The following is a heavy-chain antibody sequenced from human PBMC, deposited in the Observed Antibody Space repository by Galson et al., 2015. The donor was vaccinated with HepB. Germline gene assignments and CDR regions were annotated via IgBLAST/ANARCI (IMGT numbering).Heavy chain of an antibody. CDR3: AKERYYGSGSYSQWDWFDP. J-gene: IGHJ5*02. V-gene: IGHV3-30*18. D-gene: IGHD3-10*01. Sequence: SLRLSCAASGFTFSSYGMHWVRQAPGKGLEWVAVISYDGSNKYYADSVKGRFTISRDNSKNTLYLQMNSLRAEDTAVYYCAKERYYGSGSYSQWDWFDPWGQGTLVTVSS. CDR1: GFTFSSYG. CDR2: ISYDGSNK.